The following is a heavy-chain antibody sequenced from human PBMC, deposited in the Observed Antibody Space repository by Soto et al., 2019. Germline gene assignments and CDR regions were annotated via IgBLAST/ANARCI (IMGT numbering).Heavy chain of an antibody. D-gene: IGHD3-10*01. Sequence: GGSLRLCCAASGFTSSLYWMNWVRQAPGKGLQWVANTNPGGSATYFVDSVKGRFTISRDNAKNSVYLQMNSLRAEDTAVYYCLGSGTYSYWGQGTPVTVSS. CDR2: TNPGGSAT. J-gene: IGHJ4*02. V-gene: IGHV3-7*01. CDR1: GFTSSLYW. CDR3: LGSGTYSY.